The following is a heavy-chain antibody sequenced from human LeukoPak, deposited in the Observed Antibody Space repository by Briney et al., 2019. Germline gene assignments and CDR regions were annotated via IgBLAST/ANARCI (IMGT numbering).Heavy chain of an antibody. CDR1: GFTFGDYA. D-gene: IGHD2-21*02. J-gene: IGHJ4*02. CDR2: IRSKAYGGTT. V-gene: IGHV3-49*03. Sequence: GGSLRLSCTASGFTFGDYAMSWFRQAPGKGLEWVGFIRSKAYGGTTEYAASVKGRFTISRDDSKSIAYLQMNSLKTEDTAVYYCTISLPHIVEVTTSDGGNWGQGTLVIVSS. CDR3: TISLPHIVEVTTSDGGN.